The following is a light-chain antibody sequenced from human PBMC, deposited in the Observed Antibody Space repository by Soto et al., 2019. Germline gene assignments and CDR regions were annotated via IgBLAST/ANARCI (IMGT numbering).Light chain of an antibody. CDR3: QQRSSWPRIT. J-gene: IGKJ5*01. CDR1: QSVSSN. V-gene: IGKV3-11*01. CDR2: GAS. Sequence: EIVMTHSPSTLSLSPVERATLACSASQSVSSNLAWYQQRPGQAPRLLIYGASNRAPGIPARFSGSGSGTDFTLTISSLEPDDFAVYYCQQRSSWPRITFGQGTRLEIK.